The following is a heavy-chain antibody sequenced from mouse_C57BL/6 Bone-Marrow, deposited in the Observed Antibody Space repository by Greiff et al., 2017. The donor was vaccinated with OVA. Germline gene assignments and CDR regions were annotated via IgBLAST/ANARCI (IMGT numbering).Heavy chain of an antibody. D-gene: IGHD4-1*01. J-gene: IGHJ1*03. CDR3: TRRLTGPWYFDV. CDR2: ISSGGDYI. CDR1: GFTFSSYA. Sequence: DVKLQESGEGLVKPGGSLKLSCAASGFTFSSYAMSWVRQTPEKRLEWVAYISSGGDYIYYADTVKGRFTISRDNARNTLYLQMSSLKSEDTAMYYCTRRLTGPWYFDVWGTGTTVTVSS. V-gene: IGHV5S21*01.